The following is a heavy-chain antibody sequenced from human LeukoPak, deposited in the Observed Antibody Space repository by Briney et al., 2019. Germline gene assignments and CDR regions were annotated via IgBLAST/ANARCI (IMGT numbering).Heavy chain of an antibody. CDR1: GFTFSSYS. J-gene: IGHJ3*02. CDR3: ARNTIVVVSDAFEI. Sequence: GGSLRLSCAASGFTFSSYSMNWVRQAPGKGLEWVSSISSSSSYIYYADSVKGRFTISRDNAKNSLYLQMNSLRAEDTAVYYCARNTIVVVSDAFEIWGQGTMVTVSS. D-gene: IGHD3-22*01. V-gene: IGHV3-21*01. CDR2: ISSSSSYI.